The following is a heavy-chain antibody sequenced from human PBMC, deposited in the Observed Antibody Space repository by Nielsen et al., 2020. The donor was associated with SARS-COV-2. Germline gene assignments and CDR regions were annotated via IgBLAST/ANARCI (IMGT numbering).Heavy chain of an antibody. CDR2: ISKCGTYT. Sequence: GESLKISCEASGFTFSDYYMSWIRQAPGKGLEWVSYISKCGTYTDYADSVKGRFTVSRDTARNSVLLQMHSLRADDTAVYYCAGMEVQPCSGGSCDYGMDVWGQGTTVTVSS. D-gene: IGHD2-15*01. CDR3: AGMEVQPCSGGSCDYGMDV. CDR1: GFTFSDYY. J-gene: IGHJ6*02. V-gene: IGHV3-11*03.